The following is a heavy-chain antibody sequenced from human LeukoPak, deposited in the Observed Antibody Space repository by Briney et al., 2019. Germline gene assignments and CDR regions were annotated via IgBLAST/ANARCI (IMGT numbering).Heavy chain of an antibody. CDR1: VGSFSGYY. V-gene: IGHV4-34*01. Sequence: SETLSLTCAVYVGSFSGYYWSWIRQPPAKGLEWMGEINHSGSTNYNPSLKSRVTISVDTSKNQFSLKLGSVTAADTAVYYCARTMTNIYTYYCYMDVWGKGTTVTVSS. D-gene: IGHD4-11*01. CDR3: ARTMTNIYTYYCYMDV. J-gene: IGHJ6*03. CDR2: INHSGST.